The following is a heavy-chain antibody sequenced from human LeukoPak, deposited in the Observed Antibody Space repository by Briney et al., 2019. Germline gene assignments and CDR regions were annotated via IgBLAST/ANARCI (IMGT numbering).Heavy chain of an antibody. CDR3: AREKDYYDFWSGWAWLDP. Sequence: ASVKVSCKASGYTFTSYGISWVRQAPGQGLEWMGWISAYNGNTNYAQKLQGRVTMTTDTSTSTAYMELRSLRSDDTAVYYCAREKDYYDFWSGWAWLDPWGQGTLVTVSS. V-gene: IGHV1-18*01. D-gene: IGHD3-3*01. J-gene: IGHJ5*02. CDR1: GYTFTSYG. CDR2: ISAYNGNT.